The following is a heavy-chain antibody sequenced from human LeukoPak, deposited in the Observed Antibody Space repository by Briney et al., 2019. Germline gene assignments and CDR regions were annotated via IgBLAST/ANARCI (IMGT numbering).Heavy chain of an antibody. CDR1: GGSISSYY. Sequence: SETLSLTCTVSGGSISSYYWSWIRQPAGKGLECIGRIYTSGSTNYNPSLKSRVNMSVDTSKNQFSLKLSSVTAADTAVYYCARELGRSSWYDYWGQGTLVTVSS. V-gene: IGHV4-4*07. J-gene: IGHJ4*02. CDR3: ARELGRSSWYDY. D-gene: IGHD6-13*01. CDR2: IYTSGST.